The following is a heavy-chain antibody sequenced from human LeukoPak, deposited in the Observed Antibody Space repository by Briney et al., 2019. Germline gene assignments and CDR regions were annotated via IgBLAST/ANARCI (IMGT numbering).Heavy chain of an antibody. D-gene: IGHD3-10*01. CDR2: IYYSGST. J-gene: IGHJ6*03. CDR1: GGSISSYY. V-gene: IGHV4-59*01. CDR3: ARALFGSGSYYKWNYYYYMDV. Sequence: SETLSLTCTVSGGSISSYYWSWIRQPPGKGLEWIGYIYYSGSTNYNPSLKSRVTISVDTSKNQSSLKLSSVTAADTAVYYCARALFGSGSYYKWNYYYYMDVWGKGTTVTVSS.